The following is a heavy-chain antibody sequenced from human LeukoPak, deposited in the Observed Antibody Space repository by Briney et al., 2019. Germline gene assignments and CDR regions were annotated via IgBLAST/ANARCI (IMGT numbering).Heavy chain of an antibody. CDR3: ARSGVFTGYDAFDI. D-gene: IGHD6-13*01. V-gene: IGHV4-59*08. CDR2: IYYRGST. J-gene: IGHJ3*02. CDR1: GGSINISY. Sequence: SETLSLTCTVSGGSINISYWSWIRQPPGKGLEWIGYIYYRGSTNYNPSLKSRVTTSVDTSKNQYSLKLSSVTAADTAVYYCARSGVFTGYDAFDIWGQGTRVTVSS.